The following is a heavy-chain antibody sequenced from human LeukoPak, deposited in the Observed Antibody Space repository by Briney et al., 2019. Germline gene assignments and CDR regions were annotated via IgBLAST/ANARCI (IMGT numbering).Heavy chain of an antibody. CDR1: GFTFSSYW. Sequence: TGGSLRLSCAASGFTFSSYWMHWVRQAPGKGLVWVSRINSDGSSTSYADSVKGRFTISRDNAKNTLYLQMNSLRAEDTAVYYCATTHYYDSSGFDYWGQGTLVTVSS. V-gene: IGHV3-74*01. CDR2: INSDGSST. J-gene: IGHJ4*02. CDR3: ATTHYYDSSGFDY. D-gene: IGHD3-22*01.